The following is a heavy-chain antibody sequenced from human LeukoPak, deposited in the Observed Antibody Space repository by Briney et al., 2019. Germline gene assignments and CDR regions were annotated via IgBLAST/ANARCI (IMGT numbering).Heavy chain of an antibody. CDR3: ARDYYSEISYYYYMDV. D-gene: IGHD3-10*01. CDR1: GGSISSYY. CDR2: IYTSGST. Sequence: SETLSLTSTVSGGSISSYYWSWIRQPAGKGLEWIGRIYTSGSTNYNPSLKSRVTMSVDTSKNQFSLKLSSVTAADTAVYYCARDYYSEISYYYYMDVWGKGTTVTVSS. J-gene: IGHJ6*03. V-gene: IGHV4-4*07.